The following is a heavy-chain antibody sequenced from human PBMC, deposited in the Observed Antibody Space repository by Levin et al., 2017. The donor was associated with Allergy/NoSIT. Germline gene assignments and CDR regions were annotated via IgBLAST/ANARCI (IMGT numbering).Heavy chain of an antibody. CDR1: GFTFSSYA. V-gene: IGHV3-30*04. CDR3: ARVATILSYYFDY. J-gene: IGHJ4*02. Sequence: GESLKISCAASGFTFSSYAMHWVRQAPGKGLEWVAVISYDGSNKYYADSVKGRFTISRDNSKNTLYLQMNSLRAEDTAVYYCARVATILSYYFDYWGQGTLVTVSS. D-gene: IGHD5-24*01. CDR2: ISYDGSNK.